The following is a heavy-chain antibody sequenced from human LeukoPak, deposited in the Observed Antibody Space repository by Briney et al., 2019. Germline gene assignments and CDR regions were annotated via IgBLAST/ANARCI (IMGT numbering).Heavy chain of an antibody. CDR2: MNPNSGNT. J-gene: IGHJ4*02. Sequence: ASVKVSCKASGYTFTSYDINWVRQATGQGLEWMGWMNPNSGNTGYAQKFQGRVTMTRNTSISTAYMELSSLRSEDTAVYYCARVRIGGYIGSGSFGYWGQGTLVTVSS. CDR1: GYTFTSYD. D-gene: IGHD3-10*01. CDR3: ARVRIGGYIGSGSFGY. V-gene: IGHV1-8*01.